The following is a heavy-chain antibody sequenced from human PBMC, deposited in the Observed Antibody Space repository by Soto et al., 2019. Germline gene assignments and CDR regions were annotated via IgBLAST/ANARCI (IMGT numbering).Heavy chain of an antibody. CDR2: INHSGST. Sequence: ASETLSLTCAVYGGSFSGYYWSWIRRPPGKGLEWIGEINHSGSTNYNPSLKGRVTISVDTSKNQFSLKVDSVSAADTAVYYCARNLGDYPNYWGQGTLVTVSS. D-gene: IGHD4-17*01. J-gene: IGHJ4*02. CDR1: GGSFSGYY. V-gene: IGHV4-34*01. CDR3: ARNLGDYPNY.